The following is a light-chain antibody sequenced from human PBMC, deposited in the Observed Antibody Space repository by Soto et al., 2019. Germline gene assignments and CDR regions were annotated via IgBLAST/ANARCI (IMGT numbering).Light chain of an antibody. CDR1: QSVSRSD. CDR2: GAS. Sequence: DIVLTQSPGTLSLSPGERATLSCRASQSVSRSDLAWYQHKPGQAPRLLISGASSRATGIPDRFSGSESGTDCTLTISRLDSEDFAVYYCQLYGSSPSWTFGHGPKVEIK. CDR3: QLYGSSPSWT. J-gene: IGKJ1*01. V-gene: IGKV3-20*01.